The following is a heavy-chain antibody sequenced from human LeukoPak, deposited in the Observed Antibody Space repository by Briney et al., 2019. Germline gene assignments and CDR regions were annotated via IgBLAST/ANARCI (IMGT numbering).Heavy chain of an antibody. CDR3: ARAKVPTYYYGSGRVRAFDY. D-gene: IGHD3-10*01. CDR1: GYTFTASY. CDR2: ANPTSGRT. V-gene: IGHV1-46*01. Sequence: PGASVKVSCKASGYTFTASYLHWVRQAPGLGLEWMGMANPTSGRTNYAQKFRGRVTMTRDTSTSTVYMELTSLRSEDTAVYYCARAKVPTYYYGSGRVRAFDYWGQGTLVTVSS. J-gene: IGHJ4*02.